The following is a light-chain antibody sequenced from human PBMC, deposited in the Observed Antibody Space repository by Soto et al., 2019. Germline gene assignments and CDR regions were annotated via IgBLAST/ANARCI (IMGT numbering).Light chain of an antibody. CDR3: QQYNEWPPLT. V-gene: IGKV3-15*01. Sequence: EIVMTQSPATLSVYPGERATLSCRASQSVSSNLAWYQQKPGQAPRLLIFGASTRATGIPARFSGSGSGTEFTLTISSLQSEDFAVYYCQQYNEWPPLTFGGGTKVEIK. J-gene: IGKJ4*01. CDR2: GAS. CDR1: QSVSSN.